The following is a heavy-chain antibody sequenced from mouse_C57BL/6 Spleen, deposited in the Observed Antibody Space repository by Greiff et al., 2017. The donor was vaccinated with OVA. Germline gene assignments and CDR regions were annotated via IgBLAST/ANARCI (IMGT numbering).Heavy chain of an antibody. CDR3: ARKGMGAMDY. J-gene: IGHJ4*01. D-gene: IGHD2-3*01. Sequence: QVQLQQPGAELVRPGTSVKLSCKASGYTFTSYWMHWVKQRPGQGLEWIGVIDTSDSYTNYNQKFKGKATLTVDTSSSTAYMQLSSLTSEDSAVYYCARKGMGAMDYWGQGTSVTVSS. CDR1: GYTFTSYW. V-gene: IGHV1-59*01. CDR2: IDTSDSYT.